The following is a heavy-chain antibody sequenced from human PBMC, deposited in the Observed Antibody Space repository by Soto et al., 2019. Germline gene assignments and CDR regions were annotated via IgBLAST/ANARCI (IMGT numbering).Heavy chain of an antibody. CDR3: AVNANTNGWFVGDY. V-gene: IGHV3-74*01. CDR1: GFTFSSYW. CDR2: INGDGSST. D-gene: IGHD3-10*01. Sequence: EVQLVESGGGLVQPGGSLRLSCAASGFTFSSYWMHWVRQAPGKGLVWVSRINGDGSSTNYADSVRGRFIISRDNAKNTLYLQMNGLRAEDTAVYYCAVNANTNGWFVGDYWGQGNLVTVSS. J-gene: IGHJ4*02.